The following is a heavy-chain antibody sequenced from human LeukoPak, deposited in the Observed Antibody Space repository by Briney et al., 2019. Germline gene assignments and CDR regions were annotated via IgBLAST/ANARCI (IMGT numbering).Heavy chain of an antibody. CDR2: INPNSGGT. Sequence: GASVKVSCKASGYTFTSYGISWVRQAPGQGLEWMGWINPNSGGTNYAQKFQGRVTMTRDTSISTAYMELSRLRSDDTAVYYCARDSDCSSTSCPNWFDPWGQGTLVTVSS. CDR3: ARDSDCSSTSCPNWFDP. CDR1: GYTFTSYG. D-gene: IGHD2-2*01. V-gene: IGHV1-2*02. J-gene: IGHJ5*02.